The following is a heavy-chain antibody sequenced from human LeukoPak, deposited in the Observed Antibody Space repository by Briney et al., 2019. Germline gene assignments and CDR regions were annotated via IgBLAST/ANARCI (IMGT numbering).Heavy chain of an antibody. Sequence: SVKVSCKASGGTFNNYTINWVRQAPGQGLEWGGGIIPMFGTANYAQKFQGRVTITTDESTSTAYMELSSLRSEDTAVYSCARDSGYCGGGSCYTAYFAYWGQGTLVTVSS. CDR2: IIPMFGTA. CDR1: GGTFNNYT. V-gene: IGHV1-69*05. CDR3: ARDSGYCGGGSCYTAYFAY. J-gene: IGHJ4*02. D-gene: IGHD2-15*01.